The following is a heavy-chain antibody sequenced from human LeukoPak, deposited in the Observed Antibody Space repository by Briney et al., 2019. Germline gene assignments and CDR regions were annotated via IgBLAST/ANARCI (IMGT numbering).Heavy chain of an antibody. V-gene: IGHV4-61*01. CDR1: GYSISSGYY. J-gene: IGHJ6*03. D-gene: IGHD3-22*01. Sequence: MTSETLSLTCTVSGYSISSGYYWSWIRQPPGKGLEWIGNIYYSGSTNYNPSLKSQVTISVDTSKNQFSLKLSSVTAADTAVYYCTRGSIAYYYMDVWGKGTTVTISS. CDR2: IYYSGST. CDR3: TRGSIAYYYMDV.